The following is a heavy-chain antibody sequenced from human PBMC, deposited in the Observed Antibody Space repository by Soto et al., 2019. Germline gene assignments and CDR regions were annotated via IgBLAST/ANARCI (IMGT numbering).Heavy chain of an antibody. CDR3: ARRDSSGWYDYFDY. J-gene: IGHJ4*02. CDR2: IYYSGST. D-gene: IGHD6-19*01. V-gene: IGHV4-59*08. Sequence: QVQLQESGPGLVKPSETLSLTCTVSGGSISSYYWSWIRQPPGKGLEWIGYIYYSGSTNYNPSLTSRVTISVDTSKNQFSLKLSSVTAADTAVYYCARRDSSGWYDYFDYWGQGTLVTVSS. CDR1: GGSISSYY.